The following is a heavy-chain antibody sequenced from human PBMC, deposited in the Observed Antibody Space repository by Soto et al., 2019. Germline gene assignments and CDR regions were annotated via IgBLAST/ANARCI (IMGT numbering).Heavy chain of an antibody. CDR2: IYYSGST. CDR3: ARHTPAISISDH. V-gene: IGHV4-39*01. CDR1: GGSISSSSYY. J-gene: IGHJ4*02. D-gene: IGHD2-15*01. Sequence: QLQLQESGPGLVKPSETLSLTCTVSGGSISSSSYYLGWIRQPPGKGLEWIGSIYYSGSTYYNPSLKRRVTISVDTSKNQFSLKLSSVTAADTAVYYCARHTPAISISDHWGQGTLVTVSS.